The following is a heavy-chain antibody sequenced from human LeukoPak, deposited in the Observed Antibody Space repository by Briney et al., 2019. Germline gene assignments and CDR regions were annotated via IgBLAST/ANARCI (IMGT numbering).Heavy chain of an antibody. V-gene: IGHV1-69*05. Sequence: ASVKVSCKASGGTFISYAISWVRQAPGQALEWMGGIIPIFGTANYAQKFQGRVTITTDESASTAYMELSSLRSEDTAVYYCAGGGTAYCGGDCSNYFDYWGQGTLVTVSS. J-gene: IGHJ4*02. CDR1: GGTFISYA. CDR2: IIPIFGTA. D-gene: IGHD2-21*02. CDR3: AGGGTAYCGGDCSNYFDY.